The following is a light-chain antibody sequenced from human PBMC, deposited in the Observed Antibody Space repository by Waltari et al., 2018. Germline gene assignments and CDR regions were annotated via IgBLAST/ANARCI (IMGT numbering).Light chain of an antibody. J-gene: IGKJ5*01. V-gene: IGKV3-20*01. CDR3: QQYGGSPPTT. Sequence: RARHKVTNNYLAWYQQRPGQPPRLLISDASSMATGIPDRFSGSGSGTDFTLAISRLEPEDFAVYYCQQYGGSPPTTFGQGTRLEI. CDR2: DAS. CDR1: HKVTNNY.